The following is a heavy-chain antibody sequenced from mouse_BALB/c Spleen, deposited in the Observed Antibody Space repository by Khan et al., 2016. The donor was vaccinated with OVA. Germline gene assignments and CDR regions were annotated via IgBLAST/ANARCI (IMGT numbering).Heavy chain of an antibody. CDR1: GYSITSDYA. Sequence: EVQLVESGPGLVKPSQSLSLTCTVTGYSITSDYAWNLIRQFPGNKLEWMGYISYSGNTKYNPSLKSRISITRDTSKNQFFLQLESVTTEDTATYYCARIYGGDFDYWGQGTTLTVSS. CDR3: ARIYGGDFDY. CDR2: ISYSGNT. J-gene: IGHJ2*01. D-gene: IGHD1-1*01. V-gene: IGHV3-2*02.